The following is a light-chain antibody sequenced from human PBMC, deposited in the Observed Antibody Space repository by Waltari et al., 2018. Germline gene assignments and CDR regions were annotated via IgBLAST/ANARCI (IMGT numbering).Light chain of an antibody. CDR3: QQYNNWPPMYP. Sequence: DIVMTQSPATLSVFPVESATLSGRASQRGSCHLAWYQQKPGQAPRLLIYGAAPRATGIPARFSGSGSGTEFTLTISSMQSEDFAVYYCQQYNNWPPMYPLGQGPTLEIK. CDR2: GAA. CDR1: QRGSCH. V-gene: IGKV3-15*01. J-gene: IGKJ2*01.